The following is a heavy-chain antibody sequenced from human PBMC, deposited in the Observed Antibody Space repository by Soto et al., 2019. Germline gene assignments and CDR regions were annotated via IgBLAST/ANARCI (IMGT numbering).Heavy chain of an antibody. Sequence: VQLVQSGAEVKKPGASVKVSCKASGYTFTSYGISWVRQAPGQGLEWMGWISAYNGNTNYAQKLQGRVTMTTDTSTSTAYMELRSLRSDDTAVYYCARAPWGDSSNYYYYYMDVWGKGTTVTVS. CDR3: ARAPWGDSSNYYYYYMDV. CDR2: ISAYNGNT. J-gene: IGHJ6*03. D-gene: IGHD6-6*01. V-gene: IGHV1-18*01. CDR1: GYTFTSYG.